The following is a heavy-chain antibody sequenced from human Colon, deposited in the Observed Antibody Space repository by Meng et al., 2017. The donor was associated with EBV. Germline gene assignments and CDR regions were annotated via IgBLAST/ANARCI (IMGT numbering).Heavy chain of an antibody. CDR3: ARDRVGEWKDQQLDL. Sequence: QVQLVQYGAEVKQPXASGRVRCXAPGYTFRHYHIHWVRQAPGQGLEWMGRINPSGGGTNYAQHFQGRVTMTRDTSITTAYMELSSLRSDDTAVYFCARDRVGEWKDQQLDLWGKGTLVTVSS. V-gene: IGHV1-2*06. D-gene: IGHD1-1*01. CDR2: INPSGGGT. CDR1: GYTFRHYH. J-gene: IGHJ5*02.